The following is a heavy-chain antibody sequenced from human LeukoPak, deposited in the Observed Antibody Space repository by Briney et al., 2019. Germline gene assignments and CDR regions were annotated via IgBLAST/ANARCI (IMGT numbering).Heavy chain of an antibody. D-gene: IGHD3/OR15-3a*01. CDR1: GGSISSNTHY. CDR2: IYYTGST. J-gene: IGHJ4*02. CDR3: ARNFRTDIRIDY. Sequence: SETLSLTCTVSGGSISSNTHYWVWVRPPPGKGLEWIGSIYYTGSTYFSPSLKSRVAISVDTSKSQFSLKLSSVTAADTAVYFCARNFRTDIRIDYWGQGTLVTVSP. V-gene: IGHV4-39*01.